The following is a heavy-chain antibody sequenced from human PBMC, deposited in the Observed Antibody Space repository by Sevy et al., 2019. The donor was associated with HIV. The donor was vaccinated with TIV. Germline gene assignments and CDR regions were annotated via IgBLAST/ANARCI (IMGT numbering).Heavy chain of an antibody. J-gene: IGHJ4*02. V-gene: IGHV3-30*02. CDR3: AKNTAAAGTGGFDY. CDR1: GFTFSHYG. Sequence: QLGGSLRLSCAASGFTFSHYGMHWVRQAPGKGLEWVAFVHFDGSNIYYADSMKGRFTISRDNSKNTLYLQMNSLRTEDTAVYYCAKNTAAAGTGGFDYWGQGTLVTVSS. CDR2: VHFDGSNI. D-gene: IGHD6-13*01.